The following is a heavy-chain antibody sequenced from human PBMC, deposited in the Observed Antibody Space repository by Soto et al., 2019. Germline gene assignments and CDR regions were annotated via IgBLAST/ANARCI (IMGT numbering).Heavy chain of an antibody. V-gene: IGHV1-69*12. CDR2: IIPIFGTG. J-gene: IGHJ6*02. D-gene: IGHD5-18*01. CDR3: ARVRQRWLRGDYSYGMDV. Sequence: QVQLVQSGAEVKKPGSSVKVSCKASGGTFSSYAISWVRQAPGQGLEWMGGIIPIFGTGNNTQKFQGRVTITADESTSTAYMELSSLRSEDTAVYYCARVRQRWLRGDYSYGMDVWGQGTTVTVSS. CDR1: GGTFSSYA.